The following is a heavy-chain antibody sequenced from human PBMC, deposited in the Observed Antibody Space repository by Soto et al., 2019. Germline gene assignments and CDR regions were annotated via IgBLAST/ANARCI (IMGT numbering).Heavy chain of an antibody. Sequence: EVQLLESGGGLVQPGGSLRLSCAASGFTFSSYGMTWVRQAPGKGLEWVSFSSATGAGTYYADSVKGRFTISRDNSKNTLYLQMTSLRADDTAVYYCTSLYYGHWGQGTLVTVSS. V-gene: IGHV3-23*01. D-gene: IGHD3-3*01. CDR2: SSATGAGT. CDR3: TSLYYGH. CDR1: GFTFSSYG. J-gene: IGHJ4*02.